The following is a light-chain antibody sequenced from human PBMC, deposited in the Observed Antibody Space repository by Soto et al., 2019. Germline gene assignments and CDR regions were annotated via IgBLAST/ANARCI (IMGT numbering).Light chain of an antibody. J-gene: IGKJ2*01. CDR3: QQYNNWPPYT. Sequence: EIVRTQSPATLSVSPGERATLSCRASQSVSSNLAWYQQKPGQAPRLLIYDASTRATGIPARFSGSGSGTEFTLTISSLQSEDFAVYYCQQYNNWPPYTFGQGTKLEIK. CDR1: QSVSSN. V-gene: IGKV3D-15*01. CDR2: DAS.